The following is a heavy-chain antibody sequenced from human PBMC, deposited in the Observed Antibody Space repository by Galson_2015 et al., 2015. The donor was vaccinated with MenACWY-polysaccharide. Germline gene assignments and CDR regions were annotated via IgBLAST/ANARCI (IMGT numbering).Heavy chain of an antibody. CDR2: VWAGGVKE. D-gene: IGHD1-26*01. Sequence: SLRLSCAASGFTFSDYGIHWVRQAPGKGLDWVAVVWAGGVKENYADSVKGRLTVSRDNSKNTVYLQMNSLRVDDTGVYYCARDDDTTSHYSLFEYWGQGTLLTVSS. J-gene: IGHJ4*02. CDR1: GFTFSDYG. V-gene: IGHV3-33*01. CDR3: ARDDDTTSHYSLFEY.